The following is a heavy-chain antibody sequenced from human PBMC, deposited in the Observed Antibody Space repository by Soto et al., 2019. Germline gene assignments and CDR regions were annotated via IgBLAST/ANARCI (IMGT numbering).Heavy chain of an antibody. CDR1: GGSISSYY. Sequence: SETLSLTCTVSGGSISSYYWSWIRQPPGKGLEWIGYIYYSGSTNYNPSLKSRVTISVDTSKNQFSLKLSSVTAADTAVYYCARSDGSTKDSSGWYSMDVWGKGTTVTVSS. CDR3: ARSDGSTKDSSGWYSMDV. J-gene: IGHJ6*03. CDR2: IYYSGST. V-gene: IGHV4-59*08. D-gene: IGHD6-19*01.